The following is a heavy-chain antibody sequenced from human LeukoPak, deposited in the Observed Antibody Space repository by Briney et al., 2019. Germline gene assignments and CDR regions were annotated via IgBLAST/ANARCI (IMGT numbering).Heavy chain of an antibody. D-gene: IGHD5-24*01. CDR3: ARAEHSSDWATNWFDP. CDR1: GGSISSYY. CDR2: IYTSGST. V-gene: IGHV4-4*07. Sequence: SETLSLTCTVSGGSISSYYWSWIRQPAGKGLEWIGRIYTSGSTNYNPSLKSRVTMSVDTSKNQFSLKLSSVTAADTAVYYCARAEHSSDWATNWFDPWGQGTLVTVSS. J-gene: IGHJ5*02.